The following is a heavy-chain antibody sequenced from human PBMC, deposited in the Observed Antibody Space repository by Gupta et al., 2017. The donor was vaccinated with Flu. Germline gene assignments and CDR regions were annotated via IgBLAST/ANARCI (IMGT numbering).Heavy chain of an antibody. CDR2: VSYSGDNK. CDR3: AKSTSTWNTYSYYHGMDV. J-gene: IGHJ6*02. CDR1: GVKLRDFA. D-gene: IGHD1/OR15-1a*01. V-gene: IGHV3-30*18. Sequence: QVQLVESGGGVVQPGGSLRLSCVASGVKLRDFAMHWVRQAPGKGLEWVAAVSYSGDNKYYVDAVRGRFTISRDNSNNMVYLQMNNLRAEDSAIYYCAKSTSTWNTYSYYHGMDVWGHGTTVSVSS.